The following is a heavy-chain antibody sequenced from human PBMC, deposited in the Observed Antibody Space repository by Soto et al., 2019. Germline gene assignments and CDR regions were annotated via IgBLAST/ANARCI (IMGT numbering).Heavy chain of an antibody. Sequence: QVQLVQSGAEVKKPGASVKVSCKTSGYTFTRYGISWVRQAPGQGLEWMGWISAYNGNTNYAQKLQGRVTVTTDTSTGTAYMQLRSMRSDDTSVDYCVRWKDIVLVTDFWGQGTLVTVSS. CDR1: GYTFTRYG. V-gene: IGHV1-18*01. CDR3: VRWKDIVLVTDF. CDR2: ISAYNGNT. J-gene: IGHJ4*02. D-gene: IGHD2-2*01.